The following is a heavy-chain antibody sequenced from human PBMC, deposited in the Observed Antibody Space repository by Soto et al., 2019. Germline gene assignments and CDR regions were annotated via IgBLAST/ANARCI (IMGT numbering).Heavy chain of an antibody. Sequence: PSETLSLTCAVYGGSFSGYYWSWIRQPPGKGLEWIGEINHSGSTNYNPSLKSRVTISVDTSKNQFSLKLSSVTAADTAVYYCARRWFWSSYYKGPEMGYMDVWGKGTTVTVSS. CDR1: GGSFSGYY. D-gene: IGHD3-3*01. V-gene: IGHV4-34*01. CDR2: INHSGST. J-gene: IGHJ6*03. CDR3: ARRWFWSSYYKGPEMGYMDV.